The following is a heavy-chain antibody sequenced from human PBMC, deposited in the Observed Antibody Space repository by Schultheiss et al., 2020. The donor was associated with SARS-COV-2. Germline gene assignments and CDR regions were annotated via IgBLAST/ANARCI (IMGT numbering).Heavy chain of an antibody. J-gene: IGHJ4*02. CDR3: ARNAARLITRAQFDY. Sequence: GGSLRLSCAASGFTFSSYGMHWVRQAPGKGLEWVAVISYDGSNKYYADSVKGRFTISRDNSKNTLYLQMNSLRPEDTAVYYCARNAARLITRAQFDYWGQGTLVTVAS. D-gene: IGHD6-6*01. CDR1: GFTFSSYG. V-gene: IGHV3-30*03. CDR2: ISYDGSNK.